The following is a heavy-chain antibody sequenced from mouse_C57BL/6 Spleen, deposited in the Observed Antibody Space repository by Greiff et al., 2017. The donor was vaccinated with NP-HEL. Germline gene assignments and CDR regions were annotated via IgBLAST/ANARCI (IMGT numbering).Heavy chain of an antibody. J-gene: IGHJ3*01. CDR2: ISDGGSYT. D-gene: IGHD2-2*01. Sequence: DVMLVESGGGLVKPGGSLKLSCAASGFTFSSYAMSWVRQTPEKRLEWVATISDGGSYTYYPDNVKGRFTISRDNAKNNLYLQMSHLKSEDTAMYYCASRSTMVTTGFAYWGQGTLVTVSA. CDR1: GFTFSSYA. V-gene: IGHV5-4*03. CDR3: ASRSTMVTTGFAY.